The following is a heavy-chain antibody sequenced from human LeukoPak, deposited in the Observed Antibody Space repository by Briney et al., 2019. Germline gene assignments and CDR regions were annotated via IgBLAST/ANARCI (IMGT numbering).Heavy chain of an antibody. CDR1: GYTFTSYD. CDR2: MNPNSGNT. CDR3: ARGHSSIPYYYYYYGMDV. V-gene: IGHV1-8*01. D-gene: IGHD6-6*01. Sequence: ASVKVSCKASGYTFTSYDINWVRQATGQGREWMGWMNPNSGNTGYAQKFQGRVTMTRNTSISTAYMELSSLRSEDTAVYYCARGHSSIPYYYYYYGMDVWGQGTTVTVSS. J-gene: IGHJ6*02.